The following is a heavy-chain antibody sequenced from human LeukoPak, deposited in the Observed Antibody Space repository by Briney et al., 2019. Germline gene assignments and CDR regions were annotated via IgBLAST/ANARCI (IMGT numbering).Heavy chain of an antibody. CDR2: INPNSGGT. CDR3: ARGAVYGSGSYFGYFDY. CDR1: GYTFTGYY. Sequence: ASVKVSCKASGYTFTGYYMHWVRQAPGQGLEWMGWINPNSGGTNYAQKFQGRVTMTRDTSISTAYMELSRLRSDDTAVYYCARGAVYGSGSYFGYFDYWGQGTLVTVSS. D-gene: IGHD3-10*01. V-gene: IGHV1-2*02. J-gene: IGHJ4*02.